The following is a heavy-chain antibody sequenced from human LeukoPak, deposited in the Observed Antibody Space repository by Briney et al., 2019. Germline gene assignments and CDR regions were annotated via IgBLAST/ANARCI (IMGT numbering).Heavy chain of an antibody. D-gene: IGHD3-22*01. Sequence: SETLSLICAVSGGSISSYYWSWIRQPAGKGLEWIGRIQTSGSTNYIPSLKSRVTISVDKSKNQFSLKLSSVTAADTAVYYCARGYYYDTRNAFDIWGQGTMVTVSS. V-gene: IGHV4-4*07. CDR3: ARGYYYDTRNAFDI. CDR2: IQTSGST. J-gene: IGHJ3*02. CDR1: GGSISSYY.